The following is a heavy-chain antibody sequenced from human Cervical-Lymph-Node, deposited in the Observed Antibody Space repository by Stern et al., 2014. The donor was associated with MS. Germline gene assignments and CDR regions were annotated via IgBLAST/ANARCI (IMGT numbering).Heavy chain of an antibody. D-gene: IGHD6-13*01. Sequence: VQLVQSGAEVKKPGSSVAVSCKASGGSFSTLAISWMRQAPGQGLEWMGWIIPLLGNANYAQNFQGRVTFTADESASTAYMELRGLRSDDTAVYYCTRHQEGIAADWGQGTLVTVSS. CDR1: GGSFSTLA. CDR3: TRHQEGIAAD. J-gene: IGHJ4*02. V-gene: IGHV1-69*01. CDR2: IIPLLGNA.